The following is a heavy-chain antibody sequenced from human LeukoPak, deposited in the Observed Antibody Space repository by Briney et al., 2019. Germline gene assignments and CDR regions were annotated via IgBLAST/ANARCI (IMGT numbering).Heavy chain of an antibody. D-gene: IGHD4-23*01. CDR2: IIPIFGTA. CDR3: ARDYGGNSGPSHAFDI. CDR1: GGTFSSYA. V-gene: IGHV1-69*05. Sequence: SVKVSCKASGGTFSSYATSWVRQAPGQGLKWMGRIIPIFGTANYAQKFQGRVTITTDESTSTAYMELSSLRSEDTAVYYCARDYGGNSGPSHAFDIWGQGTMVTVSS. J-gene: IGHJ3*02.